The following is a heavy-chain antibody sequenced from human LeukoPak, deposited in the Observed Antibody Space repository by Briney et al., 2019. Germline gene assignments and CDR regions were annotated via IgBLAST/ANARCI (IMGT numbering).Heavy chain of an antibody. CDR2: IRNDGTIK. D-gene: IGHD6-6*01. V-gene: IGHV3-30*02. J-gene: IGHJ4*02. Sequence: GGSLRLSCAASGFTFSTYGMHWVRQAPGKGLEWVAFIRNDGTIKYYADSVKGRFTISRDNSKNTLYLQMNSLRAEDTAVYYCARNVYSSSADDYWGQGTLVTISS. CDR3: ARNVYSSSADDY. CDR1: GFTFSTYG.